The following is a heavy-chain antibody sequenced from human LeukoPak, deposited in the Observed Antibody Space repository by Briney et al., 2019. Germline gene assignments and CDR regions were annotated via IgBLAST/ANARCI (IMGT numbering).Heavy chain of an antibody. CDR3: ARLWVATLDS. CDR2: IYPGDSDT. J-gene: IGHJ4*02. V-gene: IGHV5-51*01. CDR1: GYSFSSYW. D-gene: IGHD5-12*01. Sequence: GESLEISCKGSGYSFSSYWIVWVRQMPGKGLKWMGIIYPGDSDTRYSPSFQGQVTISADKSISTAYLQWSSLKASDTAMYYCARLWVATLDSWGQGTLVTVSS.